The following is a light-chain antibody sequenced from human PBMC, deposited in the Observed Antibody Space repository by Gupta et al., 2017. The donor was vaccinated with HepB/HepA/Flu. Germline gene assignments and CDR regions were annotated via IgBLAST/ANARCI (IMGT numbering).Light chain of an antibody. CDR2: AAS. CDR3: QQLNSYPRVT. J-gene: IGKJ5*01. V-gene: IGKV1-9*01. CDR1: QGISTF. Sequence: DINLNQSPSFLSASVVDRVTITCRTSQGISTFLAWYQQKPEKAPKLLIYAASTLQTGVPSRFSGSGSGTEFTLTISSLQPEDFATYYCQQLNSYPRVTFGQGTRLEI.